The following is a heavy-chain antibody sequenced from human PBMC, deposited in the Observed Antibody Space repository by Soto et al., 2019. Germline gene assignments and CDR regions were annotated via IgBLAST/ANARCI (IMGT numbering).Heavy chain of an antibody. CDR1: GGSISIYY. Sequence: SETLSLTCTVSGGSISIYYWSWIRQPPGKGLEWIGYIYYSGSTNYNPSLKSRVTISADTSKNQFSLKLSSVTAADTAVYYCARSGAAGNCYYYYGMDVWGQGTTVTVSS. V-gene: IGHV4-59*01. D-gene: IGHD6-13*01. CDR2: IYYSGST. CDR3: ARSGAAGNCYYYYGMDV. J-gene: IGHJ6*02.